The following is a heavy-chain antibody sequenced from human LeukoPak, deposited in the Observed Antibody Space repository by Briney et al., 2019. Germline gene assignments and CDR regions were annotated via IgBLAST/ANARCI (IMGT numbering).Heavy chain of an antibody. Sequence: PGGSLRLSCAASGFIFKTYTMTWVRQAPGKGLEWVSSITGDCKYITYADSVKGRFTISRDNAKNSLCLQVASLRGDDTATYYCAREGNDYYYDQWGQGTLVTVSS. J-gene: IGHJ4*02. CDR3: AREGNDYYYDQ. CDR1: GFIFKTYT. CDR2: ITGDCKYI. D-gene: IGHD3-16*01. V-gene: IGHV3-21*01.